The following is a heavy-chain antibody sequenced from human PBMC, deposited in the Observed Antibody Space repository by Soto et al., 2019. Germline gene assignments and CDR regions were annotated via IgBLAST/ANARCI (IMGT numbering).Heavy chain of an antibody. V-gene: IGHV3-23*01. CDR3: AKGREGFGNDAFDI. Sequence: EVQLLESGGGLVQPGGSLTPSCAASGFTFSSYAVSWVRQAPGKGLEWVSGISGSGGNTYYADSVKGRFTISRDNSKNTLYLQMNTLRAEDTAVYYCAKGREGFGNDAFDIWGQGTMVTVSS. D-gene: IGHD3-10*01. CDR2: ISGSGGNT. J-gene: IGHJ3*02. CDR1: GFTFSSYA.